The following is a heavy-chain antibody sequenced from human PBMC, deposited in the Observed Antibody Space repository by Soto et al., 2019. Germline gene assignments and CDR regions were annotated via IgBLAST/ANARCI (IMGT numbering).Heavy chain of an antibody. Sequence: PGGSLRLSCAASGFTFSSYAMSWVRQAPGKGLEWVSAISGSGGSTYYADSVKGRFTISRDNSKNTLYLQMNSLRAEDTAVYYCAKVEPKMVRYAGARVDYWGQGTLVTVSS. D-gene: IGHD3-10*01. CDR3: AKVEPKMVRYAGARVDY. J-gene: IGHJ4*02. V-gene: IGHV3-23*01. CDR1: GFTFSSYA. CDR2: ISGSGGST.